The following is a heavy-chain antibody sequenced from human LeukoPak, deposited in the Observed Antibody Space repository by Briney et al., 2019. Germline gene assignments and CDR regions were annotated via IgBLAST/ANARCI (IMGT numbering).Heavy chain of an antibody. V-gene: IGHV1-2*02. Sequence: GASVTVSCMASGYTFTGYYMHWVRQAPGQGLAGMGWINPNSGGTNYAQKFQGRVTMTRDTSISTAYMELSRLRSDDTGVYYCARDSLGFRAFDIWRQGTMISVSS. CDR1: GYTFTGYY. CDR2: INPNSGGT. CDR3: ARDSLGFRAFDI. D-gene: IGHD3-16*01. J-gene: IGHJ3*02.